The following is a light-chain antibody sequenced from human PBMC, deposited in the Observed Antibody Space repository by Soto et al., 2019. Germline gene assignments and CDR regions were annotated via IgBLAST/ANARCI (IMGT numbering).Light chain of an antibody. J-gene: IGKJ4*01. V-gene: IGKV1-5*01. Sequence: DIQMTQSHSTLSASVGDRVTITCWASQTLRTWLGWYQQKPGKAPKLLIYDVSILQSGVPSRFSGSGSGTEFTLTIRCLQPDDFATYYCQQYNGYPLTFGGENKVAFK. CDR3: QQYNGYPLT. CDR1: QTLRTW. CDR2: DVS.